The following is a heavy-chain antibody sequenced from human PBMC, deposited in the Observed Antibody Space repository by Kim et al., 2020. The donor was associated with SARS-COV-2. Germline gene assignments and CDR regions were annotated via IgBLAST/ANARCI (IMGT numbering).Heavy chain of an antibody. CDR3: ARPSFGGGVAS. Sequence: SETLSLTCTVSGGYISSSGYYWGWIRQPPGKGLEWIGSIYYTGSTRYNPSLKSRVTISIDTSRNLFSLTLTSVTAADTAIYHCARPSFGGGVASRAQGA. CDR1: GGYISSSGYY. V-gene: IGHV4-39*07. D-gene: IGHD3-3*01. J-gene: IGHJ4*02. CDR2: IYYTGST.